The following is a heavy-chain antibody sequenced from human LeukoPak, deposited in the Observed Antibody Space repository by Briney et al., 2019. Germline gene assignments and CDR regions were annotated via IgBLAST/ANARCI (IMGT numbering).Heavy chain of an antibody. D-gene: IGHD2-8*02. CDR3: AKGASRDGGVSGA. Sequence: PGRSLRLSCAASGFTFDDYAMHWVRRAPGKGLGWVSGLSWNSGSIGYADSVKGRFTISRDNAKNSLYLQMNSLRPEDTALYYCAKGASRDGGVSGAWGQGTLVTVSS. J-gene: IGHJ5*02. V-gene: IGHV3-9*01. CDR2: LSWNSGSI. CDR1: GFTFDDYA.